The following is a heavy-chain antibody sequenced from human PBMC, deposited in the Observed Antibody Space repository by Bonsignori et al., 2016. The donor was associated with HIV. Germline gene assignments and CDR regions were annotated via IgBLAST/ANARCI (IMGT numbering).Heavy chain of an antibody. CDR3: ARDQGVGFLGWFLDY. Sequence: RQAPGKGLEWIGYIYYSGGAKYNPSLKSRVTISADTSKSQLSLKLSSVTAADTAVYYCARDQGVGFLGWFLDYWGQGALVTVSS. D-gene: IGHD3-3*01. V-gene: IGHV4-59*01. CDR2: IYYSGGA. J-gene: IGHJ4*02.